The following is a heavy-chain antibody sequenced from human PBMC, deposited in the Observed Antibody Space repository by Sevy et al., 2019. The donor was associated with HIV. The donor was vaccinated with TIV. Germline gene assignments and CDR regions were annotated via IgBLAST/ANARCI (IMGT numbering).Heavy chain of an antibody. CDR3: AKDRELYYYDSSGCYIDY. CDR2: ISYDGSNK. Sequence: GGSLRLSCAASGFTFSSYGMHWVRQAPGKGLEWVAVISYDGSNKYYADSVKGRFTISRDNSKNTLYLQMNSLRAEDTAVYYCAKDRELYYYDSSGCYIDYWAQGTLVTVSS. D-gene: IGHD3-22*01. V-gene: IGHV3-30*18. CDR1: GFTFSSYG. J-gene: IGHJ4*02.